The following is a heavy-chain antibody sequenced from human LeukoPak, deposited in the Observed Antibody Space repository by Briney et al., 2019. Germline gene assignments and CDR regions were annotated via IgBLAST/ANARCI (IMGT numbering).Heavy chain of an antibody. D-gene: IGHD1-26*01. J-gene: IGHJ4*02. Sequence: GGSLRLSCAASGFTLRSYGMHCVRQAPGKGLEWVAVISYDGSNKYYADSVKGRFTISRDNSKNTLYLQMNSLRADDTAVYYCANMEWELPSDYWGQGTLVTVSS. CDR2: ISYDGSNK. CDR3: ANMEWELPSDY. V-gene: IGHV3-30*18. CDR1: GFTLRSYG.